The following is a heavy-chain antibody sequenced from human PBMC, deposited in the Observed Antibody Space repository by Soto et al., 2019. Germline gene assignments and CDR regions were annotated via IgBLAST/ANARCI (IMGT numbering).Heavy chain of an antibody. V-gene: IGHV3-23*01. CDR1: GFTFSSYS. J-gene: IGHJ4*02. Sequence: GSLRLSCAASGFTFSSYSIIWFRHAAFKGLEWVSAITGSGGSTYYADSVKGRFTISRDNSKNTLYLQMNSLRAEDTAVYYCAKEGDLIGYNYGSCFDYWGQGTLVTVSS. D-gene: IGHD5-18*01. CDR2: ITGSGGST. CDR3: AKEGDLIGYNYGSCFDY.